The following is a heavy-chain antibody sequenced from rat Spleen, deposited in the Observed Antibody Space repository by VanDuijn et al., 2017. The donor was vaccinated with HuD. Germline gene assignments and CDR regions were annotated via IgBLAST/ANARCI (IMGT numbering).Heavy chain of an antibody. D-gene: IGHD1-4*01. Sequence: EVQLVESGGGLVQPGRSLKLSCVASGFTFSNYGMHWIRQAPTKGLEWVASISPSGGSTYYRDSVRGRFTISRDNAKSTLYLQMDSLRSEDTATYYCTTHGYPGIPYNWFAYWGQGTLVTVSS. CDR1: GFTFSNYG. CDR3: TTHGYPGIPYNWFAY. J-gene: IGHJ3*01. CDR2: ISPSGGST. V-gene: IGHV5-19*01.